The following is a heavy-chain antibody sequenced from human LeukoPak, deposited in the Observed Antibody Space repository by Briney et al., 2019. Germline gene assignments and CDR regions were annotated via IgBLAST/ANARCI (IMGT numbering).Heavy chain of an antibody. J-gene: IGHJ4*02. CDR2: MNPNSGNT. V-gene: IGHV1-8*01. CDR1: GYTFTSYG. CDR3: ARGIRLVRGVILGYYFDY. D-gene: IGHD3-10*01. Sequence: ASVKVSCKASGYTFTSYGINWVRQATGQGLEWMGWMNPNSGNTGYAQKFQGRVTMTRNTSISTAYMELSSLRSEDTAVYYCARGIRLVRGVILGYYFDYWGQGTLVTVSS.